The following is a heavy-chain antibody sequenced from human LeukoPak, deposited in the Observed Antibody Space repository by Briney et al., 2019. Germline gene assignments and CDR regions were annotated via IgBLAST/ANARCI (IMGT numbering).Heavy chain of an antibody. CDR3: AKDGGYSANIYYMDV. D-gene: IGHD5-12*01. CDR2: ISAGGGSR. CDR1: GFTFSRYA. V-gene: IGHV3-23*01. J-gene: IGHJ6*03. Sequence: QSGESLKISCAASGFTFSRYAMNGVRQAPGKGLEWVSGISAGGGSRYYADFVEGRFTISRDNSKNTLYLEVNSLRAEDTAVCNCAKDGGYSANIYYMDVWGKGTTVTVSS.